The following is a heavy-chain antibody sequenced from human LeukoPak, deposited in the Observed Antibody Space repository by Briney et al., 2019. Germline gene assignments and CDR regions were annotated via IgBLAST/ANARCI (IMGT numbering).Heavy chain of an antibody. CDR3: ARFGYSGYGDAFDI. CDR1: GGSISSSSYY. D-gene: IGHD5-12*01. V-gene: IGHV4-39*01. CDR2: IYYSEST. J-gene: IGHJ3*02. Sequence: SETLSLTCTVSGGSISSSSYYWGWIRQPPGTGLEWIGSIYYSESTYYNPSLKSRVTISVDTSKNQFSLKLSSVTAADTAVYYCARFGYSGYGDAFDIWGQGTMVTVSS.